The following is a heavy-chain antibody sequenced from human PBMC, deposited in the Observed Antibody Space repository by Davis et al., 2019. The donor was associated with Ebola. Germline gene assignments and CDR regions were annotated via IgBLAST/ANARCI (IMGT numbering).Heavy chain of an antibody. V-gene: IGHV3-53*01. D-gene: IGHD3-3*01. CDR3: AKSGLSFGVVKYHYGMDV. CDR1: GFTVTNSY. Sequence: GGSLRLSCAASGFTVTNSYMSWVRQAPGKGLEWVSVIYRDGATDYADSVKGRFTISRDNSKKTLYLQMNSLRAEDTAVYYCAKSGLSFGVVKYHYGMDVWGKGTTVTVSS. CDR2: IYRDGAT. J-gene: IGHJ6*04.